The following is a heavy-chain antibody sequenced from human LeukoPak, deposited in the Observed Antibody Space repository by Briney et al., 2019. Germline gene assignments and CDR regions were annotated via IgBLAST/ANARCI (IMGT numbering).Heavy chain of an antibody. CDR1: GGSISSYY. CDR2: THTSGST. J-gene: IGHJ4*02. V-gene: IGHV4-4*07. CDR3: ARGRKYTSGYRVTELGSGYSDY. Sequence: PSETLSLTCTVSGGSISSYYWTWIRQPAGKGLEWIGRTHTSGSTNYNPSLKSRVTMSVDTSKNQFSLKLSSVTAADTAVYYCARGRKYTSGYRVTELGSGYSDYWGQGTLVTVSS. D-gene: IGHD5-18*01.